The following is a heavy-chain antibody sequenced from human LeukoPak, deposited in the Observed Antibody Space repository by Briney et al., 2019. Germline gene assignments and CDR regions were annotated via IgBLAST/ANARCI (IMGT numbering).Heavy chain of an antibody. CDR3: ARLSKYGSGTYYPDV. D-gene: IGHD3-10*01. Sequence: SETLSPTCTVSGGSISSYYWSWIRQPPGKGLDWIGYIYYSGSTNYNPSLKSRVTISVDTSKNPFSLTLSSVTAADTAVYYCARLSKYGSGTYYPDVWGQGTTVTVSS. CDR2: IYYSGST. V-gene: IGHV4-59*08. CDR1: GGSISSYY. J-gene: IGHJ6*02.